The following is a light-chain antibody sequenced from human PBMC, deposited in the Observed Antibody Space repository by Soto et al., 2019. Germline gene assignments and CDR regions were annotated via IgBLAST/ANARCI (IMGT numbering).Light chain of an antibody. V-gene: IGLV2-11*01. CDR2: DVN. Sequence: QSALTQPHSVSGSPGQSVTISCTGTSSDVGTYNYVSWYQQHPGLAPKLMIFDVNKRPSGVPDRFSGSKSGNTASLTISGLQAEDEADYYCCSFAGTDTLYVFGSGTKVTVL. CDR3: CSFAGTDTLYV. J-gene: IGLJ1*01. CDR1: SSDVGTYNY.